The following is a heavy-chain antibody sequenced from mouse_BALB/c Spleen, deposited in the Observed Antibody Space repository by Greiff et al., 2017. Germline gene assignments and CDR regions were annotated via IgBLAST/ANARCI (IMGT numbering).Heavy chain of an antibody. CDR1: GFNIKDTY. D-gene: IGHD1-1*01. J-gene: IGHJ2*01. Sequence: GQLQQSGAELVKPGASVKLSCTASGFNIKDTYMHWVKQRPEQGLEWIGRIDPANGNTKYDPKFQGKATITADTSSNTAYLQLSSLTSEDTAVYYCARGVVAPYFDYWGQGTTLTVSS. CDR2: IDPANGNT. CDR3: ARGVVAPYFDY. V-gene: IGHV14-3*02.